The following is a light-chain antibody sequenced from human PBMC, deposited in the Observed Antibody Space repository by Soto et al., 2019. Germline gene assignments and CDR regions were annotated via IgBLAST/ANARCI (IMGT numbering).Light chain of an antibody. Sequence: QSALTQPASVSGSPGQSIPISCTGTRSDVGGYNYVSWYQQHPGKAPKLMIYEVSNRPSGVSNRFSGSKSGNTASLTISGLQAEDEADYYCSSYTSGSTWVFGGGTKLTVL. CDR2: EVS. CDR1: RSDVGGYNY. J-gene: IGLJ3*02. CDR3: SSYTSGSTWV. V-gene: IGLV2-14*01.